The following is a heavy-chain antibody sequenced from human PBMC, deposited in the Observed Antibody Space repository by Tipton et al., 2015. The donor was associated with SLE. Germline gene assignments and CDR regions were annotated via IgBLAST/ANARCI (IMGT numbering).Heavy chain of an antibody. V-gene: IGHV3-21*03. CDR1: GFTFYRSA. CDR2: ISGTGGSI. CDR3: ARGEYYYDSSGYPMDV. D-gene: IGHD3-22*01. J-gene: IGHJ6*02. Sequence: SLRLSCAASGFTFYRSAMTWVRQAPGKGLEWVSGISGTGGSIYYADSVKGRFTISRDNAKNSLYLQMNSLRAEDTAVYYCARGEYYYDSSGYPMDVWGQGTTVTVSS.